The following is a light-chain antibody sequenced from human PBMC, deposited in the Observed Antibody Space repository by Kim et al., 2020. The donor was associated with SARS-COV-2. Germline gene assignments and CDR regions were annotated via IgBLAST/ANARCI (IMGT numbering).Light chain of an antibody. CDR1: QSISSW. Sequence: DIQMTQSPSTLSASVGDRVTITCRASQSISSWLAWYQQKPGKAPKLLIYKASSLESGVPSRFSGSGSGTEFTLTISSLQPDGFATYYCQQCNSYPLTFGGGTKLEI. CDR2: KAS. J-gene: IGKJ4*01. V-gene: IGKV1-5*03. CDR3: QQCNSYPLT.